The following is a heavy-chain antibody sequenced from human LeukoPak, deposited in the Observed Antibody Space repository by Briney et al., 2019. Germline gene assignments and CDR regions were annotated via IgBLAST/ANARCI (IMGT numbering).Heavy chain of an antibody. CDR2: ISASGNT. J-gene: IGHJ4*02. V-gene: IGHV4-4*07. D-gene: IGHD2-21*02. Sequence: ETVSLTCTVSGGSTSNYYWSWIRQPAGKGQEWIGRISASGNTNYNPSLKSRVTMSVDTSMNLFALKLSSVTAADTAVYYCARQGVATAIDYWVQGTLATVSS. CDR1: GGSTSNYY. CDR3: ARQGVATAIDY.